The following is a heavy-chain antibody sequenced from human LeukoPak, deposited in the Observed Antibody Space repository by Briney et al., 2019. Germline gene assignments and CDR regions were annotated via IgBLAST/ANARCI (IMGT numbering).Heavy chain of an antibody. V-gene: IGHV4-61*02. CDR3: ARENGGVGGIDY. CDR1: GVSISSGSYY. J-gene: IGHJ4*02. D-gene: IGHD3-16*01. CDR2: IYTSGST. Sequence: PSQTLSLTCTVSGVSISSGSYYWSWLRQPAGKGLEWIGRIYTSGSTNYNPSLKSRVTISVDTSKNQFSLKLSSVTAADTAVYYCARENGGVGGIDYWGQGTLVTVSS.